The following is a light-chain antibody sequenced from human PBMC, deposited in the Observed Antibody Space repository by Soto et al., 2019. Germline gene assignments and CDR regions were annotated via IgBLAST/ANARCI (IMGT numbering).Light chain of an antibody. Sequence: DIQMTQSPSSLSASVGDRVTITCRASQGISKYLAWYQQKPGKVPKLLIYAASTLQSGVPSRFSGSGSGTDFTLTISSLKPEDVATYCCQKYNSAHPTSTVGGGTKVEIK. J-gene: IGKJ4*01. V-gene: IGKV1-27*01. CDR3: QKYNSAHPTST. CDR1: QGISKY. CDR2: AAS.